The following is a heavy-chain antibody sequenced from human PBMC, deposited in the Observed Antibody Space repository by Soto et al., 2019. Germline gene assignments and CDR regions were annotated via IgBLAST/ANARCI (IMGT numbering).Heavy chain of an antibody. CDR1: GYTFTNYA. V-gene: IGHV1-3*01. J-gene: IGHJ4*02. Sequence: ASVKVSCKASGYTFTNYAIHWVRQAPGQRLDWMGWSNAGNGNTKYSQKFQGRVTITRDTSASTAYMELSTLRSEDTAVYYCARDLRAARVLVPSDYSCQGAFVAVSS. D-gene: IGHD2-2*01. CDR3: ARDLRAARVLVPSDY. CDR2: SNAGNGNT.